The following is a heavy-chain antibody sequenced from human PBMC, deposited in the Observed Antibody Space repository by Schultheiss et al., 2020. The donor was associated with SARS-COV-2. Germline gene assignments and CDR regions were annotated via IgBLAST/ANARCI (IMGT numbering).Heavy chain of an antibody. CDR2: IYYSGST. Sequence: GSLRLSCAVYGGSFSGYYWSWIRQPPGKGLEWIGYIYYSGSTNYNPSLKSRVTISVDTSKNQFSLKLSSVTAADTAVYYCARRAAAGPFDYWGQGTLVTVSS. D-gene: IGHD6-13*01. CDR3: ARRAAAGPFDY. CDR1: GGSFSGYY. V-gene: IGHV4-59*12. J-gene: IGHJ4*02.